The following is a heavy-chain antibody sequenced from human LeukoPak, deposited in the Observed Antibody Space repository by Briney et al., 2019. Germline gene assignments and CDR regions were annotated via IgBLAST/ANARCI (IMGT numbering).Heavy chain of an antibody. CDR1: GFTFSSCW. CDR2: IKQDGSEK. CDR3: ARDPEWHDILTGYYGY. V-gene: IGHV3-7*01. D-gene: IGHD3-9*01. Sequence: PGGSLRLSCAASGFTFSSCWMSWVRQAPGKGLEWVANIKQDGSEKYYVDSVKGRFTISRDNAKNSLYLQMNSLRAEDTAVYYCARDPEWHDILTGYYGYWGQGTLVTVSS. J-gene: IGHJ4*02.